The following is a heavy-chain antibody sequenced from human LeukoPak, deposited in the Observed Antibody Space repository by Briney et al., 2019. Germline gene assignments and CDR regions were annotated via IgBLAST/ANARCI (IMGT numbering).Heavy chain of an antibody. J-gene: IGHJ4*02. V-gene: IGHV4-39*07. CDR2: IYYSGST. Sequence: SQTLSLTCTVSGGSISSSSYYWGWIRQPPGKGLEWIGSIYYSGSTYYNPSLKSRVTISVDTSKNQFSLKLSSVTAADTAVYYCARDPRYCSGGSCYSPLPFDYWGQGTLVTVSS. CDR1: GGSISSSSYY. CDR3: ARDPRYCSGGSCYSPLPFDY. D-gene: IGHD2-15*01.